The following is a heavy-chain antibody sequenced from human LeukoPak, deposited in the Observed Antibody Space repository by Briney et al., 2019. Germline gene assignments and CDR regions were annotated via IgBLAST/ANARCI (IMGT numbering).Heavy chain of an antibody. D-gene: IGHD4-17*01. CDR2: THNSGTT. V-gene: IGHV4-59*01. CDR1: GGSISSFF. Sequence: PSGTLSLTCAVSGGSISSFFWNWIRQPPGKGLEWIGFTHNSGTTNYNPSLKSRVTMSLDTSKNQFSLKLTSVTAADTAFYYCARSRGGFGDYGSWFDPWGQGTLVTVSS. J-gene: IGHJ5*02. CDR3: ARSRGGFGDYGSWFDP.